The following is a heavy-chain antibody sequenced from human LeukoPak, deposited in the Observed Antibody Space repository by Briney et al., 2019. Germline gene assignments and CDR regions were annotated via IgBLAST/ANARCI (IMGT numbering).Heavy chain of an antibody. V-gene: IGHV3-48*04. CDR1: GFTFSSYS. D-gene: IGHD3-10*01. J-gene: IGHJ5*02. CDR2: ISSSSSAI. CDR3: TRDHNFYGSGRGFDP. Sequence: GGSLRLSCAASGFTFSSYSMNWVRQAPGKGLEWVSYISSSSSAIYYADSVKGRFTISRDNAKNSLYLQMNSLRAEDTAIYYCTRDHNFYGSGRGFDPWGQGTLVTVSS.